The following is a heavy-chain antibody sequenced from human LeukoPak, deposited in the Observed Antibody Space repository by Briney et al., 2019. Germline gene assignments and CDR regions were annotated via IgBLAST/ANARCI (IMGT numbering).Heavy chain of an antibody. D-gene: IGHD3-3*01. CDR1: GYTLTELS. CDR2: FDPEDGET. J-gene: IGHJ4*02. V-gene: IGHV1-24*01. Sequence: ASVKVSCKVSGYTLTELSMHWVRQAPGKGLEWMGGFDPEDGETIYAQKFQGRVTMTEDTSTDTAYMELSSLRSEDTAVYYCATTTTIFGVVITGDYGAFDYWGQGTLVTVSS. CDR3: ATTTTIFGVVITGDYGAFDY.